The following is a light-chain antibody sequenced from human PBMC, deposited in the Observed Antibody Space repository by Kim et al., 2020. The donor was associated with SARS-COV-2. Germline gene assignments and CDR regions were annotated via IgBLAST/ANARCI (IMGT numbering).Light chain of an antibody. J-gene: IGKJ2*01. CDR3: QQYNNWPLYT. V-gene: IGKV3-15*01. Sequence: IVMTQSLATLSVSPGERATLSCRASQSVSSNLAWYQQKPGQAPRLLIYGASTRATGIPARFSGSGSGTEFTLTISSLQSEDFAVYYCQQYNNWPLYTLGQGTKLEIK. CDR2: GAS. CDR1: QSVSSN.